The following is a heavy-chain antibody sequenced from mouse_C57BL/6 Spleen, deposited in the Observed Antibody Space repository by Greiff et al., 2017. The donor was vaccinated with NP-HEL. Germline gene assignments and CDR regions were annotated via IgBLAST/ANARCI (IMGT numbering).Heavy chain of an antibody. D-gene: IGHD1-1*01. CDR3: KGSRAY. Sequence: VQLRQSGAELVRPGASVTLSCKASGYTFTDYEMHWVKQTPVHGLEWIGAIDPETGGTAYNQKFKGKAILTADKSSSTAYMELRSLTSEDSAVYDCKGSRAYWGQGTLVTVSA. CDR2: IDPETGGT. V-gene: IGHV1-15*01. CDR1: GYTFTDYE. J-gene: IGHJ3*01.